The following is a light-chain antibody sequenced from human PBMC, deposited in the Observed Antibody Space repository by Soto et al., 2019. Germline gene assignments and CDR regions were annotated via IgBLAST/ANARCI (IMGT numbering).Light chain of an antibody. CDR2: DVS. CDR1: SSDVGGYNY. CDR3: SSYTSSSTPYV. J-gene: IGLJ1*01. Sequence: QSALTQPASVSGSPGPSITISCTGTSSDVGGYNYVSWYQQHPGKAPKLMIYDVSNRPSGVSNRFSCSRSGNTASLTISGLQAEDEADYYCSSYTSSSTPYVFGTGTKVTVL. V-gene: IGLV2-14*01.